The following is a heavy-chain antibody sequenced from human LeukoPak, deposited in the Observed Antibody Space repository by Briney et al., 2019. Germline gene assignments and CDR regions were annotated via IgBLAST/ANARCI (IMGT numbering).Heavy chain of an antibody. J-gene: IGHJ4*02. V-gene: IGHV4-59*11. CDR1: NGSISSHF. D-gene: IGHD2-2*02. CDR2: IHYSGST. CDR3: ARLRPLLDQLLYFAFDS. Sequence: SETLSLTCSVSNGSISSHFWTWVRQPPGKGLEWIGHIHYSGSTNYNPSLKSRVAMSLDTSKNQFSLKLTSLTAADTAIFYCARLRPLLDQLLYFAFDSWGQGTLVTVSS.